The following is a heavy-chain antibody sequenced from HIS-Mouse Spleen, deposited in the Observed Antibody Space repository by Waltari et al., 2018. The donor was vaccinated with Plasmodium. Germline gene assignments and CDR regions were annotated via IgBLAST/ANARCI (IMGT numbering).Heavy chain of an antibody. J-gene: IGHJ4*02. V-gene: IGHV3-66*01. D-gene: IGHD1-26*01. CDR1: GITVGANS. CDR3: ATPRVGGSYFDY. Sequence: EVQLVESGGGLVQPGGSLRLSCQASGITVGANSMSSLRQAPGKGLELVSVIYSGGSTYYADSVKGRFTISRDNSKNTLYLQMNSLRAEDTAVYYCATPRVGGSYFDYWGQGTLVTVSS. CDR2: IYSGGST.